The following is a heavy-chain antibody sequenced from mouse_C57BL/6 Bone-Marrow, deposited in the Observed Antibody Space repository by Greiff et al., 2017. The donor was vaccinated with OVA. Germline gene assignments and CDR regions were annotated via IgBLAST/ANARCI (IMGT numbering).Heavy chain of an antibody. CDR2: IYPGNSDT. CDR1: GYTFTSYW. Sequence: VQLQQSGTVLARPGASVKMSCKTSGYTFTSYWMHWVKQRPGQGLEWIGAIYPGNSDTSYNQKFKGKAKLTAVTSASTAYMELSSLTNEDSAVYYCTRWDYYGTPFAYWGQGTLVTVSA. D-gene: IGHD1-1*01. CDR3: TRWDYYGTPFAY. V-gene: IGHV1-5*01. J-gene: IGHJ3*01.